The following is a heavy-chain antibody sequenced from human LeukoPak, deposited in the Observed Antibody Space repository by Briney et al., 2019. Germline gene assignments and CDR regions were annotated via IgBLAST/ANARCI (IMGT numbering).Heavy chain of an antibody. D-gene: IGHD3-22*01. J-gene: IGHJ4*02. CDR3: ARDTDYYDSSGYFDY. Sequence: ASVKVSCKASGYTFTSYGISWVRQAPGQGLEWMGWISAYNGNTNYVQKLQGRVTMTTDSSTSTAYMELRSLRSDDTAVYYCARDTDYYDSSGYFDYWGQGTLVTVSS. CDR1: GYTFTSYG. V-gene: IGHV1-18*01. CDR2: ISAYNGNT.